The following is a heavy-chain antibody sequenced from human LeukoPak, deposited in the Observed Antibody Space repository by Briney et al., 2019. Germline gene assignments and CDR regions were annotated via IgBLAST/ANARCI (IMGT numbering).Heavy chain of an antibody. CDR1: GYTFTECY. CDR2: INPNSGGT. CDR3: AKVAEQQFIVGTTLPFHY. D-gene: IGHD1-26*01. J-gene: IGHJ4*02. V-gene: IGHV1-2*02. Sequence: ASVKVSCKGSGYTFTECYMHWVRQAPGQGLEWMGWINPNSGGTNYAQKFQGRVTMTRDTSISTAYIELSGLRSDDTAVYYCAKVAEQQFIVGTTLPFHYGGQGTLVTVSS.